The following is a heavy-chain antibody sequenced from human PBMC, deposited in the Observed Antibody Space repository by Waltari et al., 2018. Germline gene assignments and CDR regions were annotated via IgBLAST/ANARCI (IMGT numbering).Heavy chain of an antibody. J-gene: IGHJ4*02. D-gene: IGHD3-3*01. CDR1: GYTFTGYY. Sequence: QVQLVQSGAEAKKPGASVKVSCKASGYTFTGYYMNWVRQAPGQGLAWRGWINPNSGGTNYAQKFQGRVTMTRDTSISTAYMELSRLRSDDTAVYYCARSLVVLRFLEWLSPFDYWGQGTLVTVSS. V-gene: IGHV1-2*02. CDR2: INPNSGGT. CDR3: ARSLVVLRFLEWLSPFDY.